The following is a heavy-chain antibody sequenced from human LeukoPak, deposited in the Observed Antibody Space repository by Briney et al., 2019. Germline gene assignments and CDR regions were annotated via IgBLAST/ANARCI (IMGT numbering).Heavy chain of an antibody. CDR1: GGSISSYY. CDR2: IYYSGST. CDR3: ARSLSGSYDFWSGFGASWFDP. J-gene: IGHJ5*02. V-gene: IGHV4-59*01. D-gene: IGHD3-3*01. Sequence: SETLSLTCTVPGGSISSYYWSWIRQPPGKGLEWIGYIYYSGSTNYNPSLKSRVTISVDTSKNQFSLKLSSVTAADTAVYYCARSLSGSYDFWSGFGASWFDPWGQGTLVTVSS.